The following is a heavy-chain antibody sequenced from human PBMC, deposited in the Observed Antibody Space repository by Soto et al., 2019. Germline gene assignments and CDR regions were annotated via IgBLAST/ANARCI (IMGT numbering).Heavy chain of an antibody. Sequence: KPSETLSLTCAVYGGSFSGYYWSWIRQPPGKGLEWIGEINHSGSTNYNPSLKSRVTISVDTSKNQFSLKLSSVTAADTAVYYCASLDWFDPWGQGTLVTVSS. J-gene: IGHJ5*02. CDR1: GGSFSGYY. CDR3: ASLDWFDP. V-gene: IGHV4-34*01. CDR2: INHSGST.